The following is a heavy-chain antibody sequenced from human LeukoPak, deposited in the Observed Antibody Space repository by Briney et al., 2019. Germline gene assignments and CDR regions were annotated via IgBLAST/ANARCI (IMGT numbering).Heavy chain of an antibody. CDR3: ARLTAVTLWYFDY. CDR1: GGSISSSSDY. Sequence: PSETLSLTCTVSGGSISSSSDYWGWIRQPPGKGLEWIGSIYYSGSTYYNPSLKSRVTISVDTSKNQFSLKLSSVTAADTAVYYCARLTAVTLWYFDYWGQGTLVTVSS. V-gene: IGHV4-39*01. D-gene: IGHD6-13*01. CDR2: IYYSGST. J-gene: IGHJ4*02.